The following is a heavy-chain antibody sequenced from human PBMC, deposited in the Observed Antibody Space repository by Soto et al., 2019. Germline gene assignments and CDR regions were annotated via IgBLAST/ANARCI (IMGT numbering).Heavy chain of an antibody. V-gene: IGHV3-48*02. J-gene: IGHJ5*02. CDR1: GFTFTSYS. D-gene: IGHD2-2*01. CDR2: ITSKSTTI. Sequence: GGSLRLSCAASGFTFTSYSMNWVRQAPGQGLEWVSYITSKSTTIKYADSVKGRFTVSRDNAKNSLYLQLNSLRDEDTAVYYCAREMGACSDSSCYPGPYDAWGQGTLVTVSS. CDR3: AREMGACSDSSCYPGPYDA.